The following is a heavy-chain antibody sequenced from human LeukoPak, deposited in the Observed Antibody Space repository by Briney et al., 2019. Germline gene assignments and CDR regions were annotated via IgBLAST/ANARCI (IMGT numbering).Heavy chain of an antibody. Sequence: PGRSLRLSCAASGFTFSNSAMSWVRQAPGKGLEWVSTINDGGGTTYYADSVKGRFTISRDNSNNMLYLQMNSLRAEDTAVYYCAKKAHYDAYAKYFDYWGQGTLVTVSS. CDR2: INDGGGTT. V-gene: IGHV3-23*01. D-gene: IGHD4-17*01. CDR1: GFTFSNSA. CDR3: AKKAHYDAYAKYFDY. J-gene: IGHJ4*02.